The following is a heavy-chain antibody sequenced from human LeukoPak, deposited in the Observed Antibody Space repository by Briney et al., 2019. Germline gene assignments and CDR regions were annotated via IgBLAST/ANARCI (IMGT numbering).Heavy chain of an antibody. Sequence: GGSLRLSCAASGFTFSSYNMDWFRQAPGKGLEWFSFIDSSSRYIYQADSVKGRFTISRDNAKSSVFLQMNSLRAEDTAVYYCARVGGHCTSTSCPPPDYWGQGTLVTVSS. D-gene: IGHD2-2*01. V-gene: IGHV3-21*01. J-gene: IGHJ4*02. CDR1: GFTFSSYN. CDR3: ARVGGHCTSTSCPPPDY. CDR2: IDSSSRYI.